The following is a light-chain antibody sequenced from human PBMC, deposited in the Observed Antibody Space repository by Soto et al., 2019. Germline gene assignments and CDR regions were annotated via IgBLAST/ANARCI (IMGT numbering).Light chain of an antibody. CDR2: NVS. Sequence: IQLTQSASTLSASVGDPVTIACRASQGLXGWLGWHEAKPGKAPKILXANVSALKRGGPPRLSGSGFVTDFPLTISSLQAEDFASYYFQQLRSDTSTFGGGTKVDIK. CDR3: QQLRSDTST. CDR1: QGLXGW. J-gene: IGKJ4*02. V-gene: IGKV1-5*01.